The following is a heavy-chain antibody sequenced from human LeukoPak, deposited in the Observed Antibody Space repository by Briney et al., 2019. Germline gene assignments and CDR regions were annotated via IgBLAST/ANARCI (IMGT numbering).Heavy chain of an antibody. D-gene: IGHD2-2*01. CDR2: IDHSEST. Sequence: SETLSLTCAVYGESFSGYHWTWIRQPPGKGPEWIGKIDHSESTIYNPSLKSRVTMSVAAPKNQIFLDLSSVTAADTAVYYCARGRYCNSTNCPYVGGYYYMDVWGKGTTVTVFS. J-gene: IGHJ6*03. V-gene: IGHV4-34*01. CDR3: ARGRYCNSTNCPYVGGYYYMDV. CDR1: GESFSGYH.